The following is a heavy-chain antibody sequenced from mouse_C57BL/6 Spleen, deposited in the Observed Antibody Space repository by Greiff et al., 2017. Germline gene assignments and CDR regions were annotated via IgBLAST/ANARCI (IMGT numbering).Heavy chain of an antibody. CDR3: ARFPLGYYFDY. CDR2: IHPNSGST. V-gene: IGHV1-64*01. Sequence: VQLQQSGAELVKPGASVKLSCKASGYTFTSYWMHWVKQRPGQGLEWIGMIHPNSGSTNYNEKFKSKATLTVDKSSSTAYMQLSSLTSEDSAVYYCARFPLGYYFDYWGQGTTLTVSS. J-gene: IGHJ2*01. CDR1: GYTFTSYW. D-gene: IGHD4-1*01.